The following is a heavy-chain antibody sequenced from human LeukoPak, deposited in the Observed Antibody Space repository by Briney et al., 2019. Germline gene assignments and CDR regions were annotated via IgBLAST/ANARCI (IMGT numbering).Heavy chain of an antibody. Sequence: PSETLSLTCTVSGGSISSYYWSWIRQPPGKGLEWIGYMYDSGYTNYNPSLKSRVTISVDTSKNQFSLKLSSVTAAGTAVYYCASEIQLWFDYWGQGTLVTVSS. D-gene: IGHD5-18*01. CDR1: GGSISSYY. CDR3: ASEIQLWFDY. CDR2: MYDSGYT. J-gene: IGHJ4*02. V-gene: IGHV4-59*01.